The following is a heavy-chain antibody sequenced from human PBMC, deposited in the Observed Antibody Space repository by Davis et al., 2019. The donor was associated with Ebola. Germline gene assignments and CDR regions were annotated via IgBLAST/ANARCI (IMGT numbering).Heavy chain of an antibody. V-gene: IGHV4-59*05. CDR3: ARVSGSGYYPFDY. J-gene: IGHJ4*02. Sequence: SETLSLTCTVSGGSISSYYWSWIRQPPGKGLEWIGSIYYSGSTYYNPSLKSRVTISVDTSKNQFSLRLSSVTAADTAVYHCARVSGSGYYPFDYWGQGILVTVSS. CDR1: GGSISSYY. CDR2: IYYSGST. D-gene: IGHD3-22*01.